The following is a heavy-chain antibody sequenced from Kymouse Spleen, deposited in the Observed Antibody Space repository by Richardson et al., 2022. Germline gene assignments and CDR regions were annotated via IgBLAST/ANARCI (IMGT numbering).Heavy chain of an antibody. D-gene: IGHD1-7*01. CDR3: AKDLTGTYYWYFDL. J-gene: IGHJ2*01. Sequence: EVQLVESGGGLVQPGRSLRLSCAASGFTFDDYAMHWVRQAPGKGLEWVSGISWNSGSIGYADSVKGRFTISRDNAKNSLYLQMNSLRAEDTALYYCAKDLTGTYYWYFDLWGRGTLVTVSS. CDR1: GFTFDDYA. CDR2: ISWNSGSI. V-gene: IGHV3-9*01.